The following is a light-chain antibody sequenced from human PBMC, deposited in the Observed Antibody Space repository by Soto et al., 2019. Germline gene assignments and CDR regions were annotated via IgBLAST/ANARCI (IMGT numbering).Light chain of an antibody. CDR2: AAS. CDR3: QQLNSYPLP. J-gene: IGKJ4*01. CDR1: QGISSY. Sequence: IQLTQSPSSLSASVGDRVTITCRASQGISSYLAWYQQKPGKAPKLLIYAASTLQSGVPSRFSGSGSGTDFTLTISSLQPEDFATYHCQQLNSYPLPFGGGTKVEIK. V-gene: IGKV1-9*01.